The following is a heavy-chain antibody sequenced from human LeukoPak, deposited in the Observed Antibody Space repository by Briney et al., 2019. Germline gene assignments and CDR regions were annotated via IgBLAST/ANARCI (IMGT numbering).Heavy chain of an antibody. Sequence: GESLKISRRATGYSLTSYWIGWVRQMPGKGLEWMGIIYPGDSDPRYSPSFQGQVTISADKSISTAYLQWSSLKASDTAMYYCARSYSSSQPCFDPWGQGTLVTVSS. CDR3: ARSYSSSQPCFDP. J-gene: IGHJ5*02. CDR1: GYSLTSYW. D-gene: IGHD6-13*01. V-gene: IGHV5-51*01. CDR2: IYPGDSDP.